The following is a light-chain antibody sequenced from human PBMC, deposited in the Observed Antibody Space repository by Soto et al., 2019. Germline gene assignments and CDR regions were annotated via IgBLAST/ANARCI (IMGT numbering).Light chain of an antibody. CDR1: NSNIGSHL. CDR2: NPN. V-gene: IGLV1-47*02. J-gene: IGLJ3*02. CDR3: STLDDSLKGRV. Sequence: QPVLTQPPSASGTPGQRGTLSCPGGNSNIGSHLVYWYQQLPGTAPQLLIYNPNLRPSGVPDRFSGSKSGPSASLAISGLRSEDEADYYCSTLDDSLKGRVFGGGIKLTVL.